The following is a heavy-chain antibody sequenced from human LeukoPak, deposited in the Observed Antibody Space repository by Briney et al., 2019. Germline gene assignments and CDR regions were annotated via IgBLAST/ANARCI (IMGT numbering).Heavy chain of an antibody. V-gene: IGHV1-8*02. CDR3: ARGPNKSDGGNSGSAWFDP. CDR1: GYTFTSYG. Sequence: ASVKVSCKASGYTFTSYGISWVRQATGQGLEWMAWMNPNSGNTGYAQKFQGRVTMTRNTSISTAYMELSSLRSEDTAVYYCARGPNKSDGGNSGSAWFDPWGQGTLVTVSS. CDR2: MNPNSGNT. J-gene: IGHJ5*02. D-gene: IGHD4-23*01.